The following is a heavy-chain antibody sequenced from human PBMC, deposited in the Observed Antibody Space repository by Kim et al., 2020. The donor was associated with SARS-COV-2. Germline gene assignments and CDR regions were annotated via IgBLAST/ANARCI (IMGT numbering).Heavy chain of an antibody. CDR2: ISTDGGST. Sequence: GGSLRLFCSASGFTFSSYAMHWVRQAPGKGLQYVSAISTDGGSTYYADSVKGRFTISRDNSKNTLYLQMSSLRTEDTAVYYCVKRLDPWGQGTLVTVTS. J-gene: IGHJ5*02. CDR1: GFTFSSYA. CDR3: VKRLDP. V-gene: IGHV3-64D*09.